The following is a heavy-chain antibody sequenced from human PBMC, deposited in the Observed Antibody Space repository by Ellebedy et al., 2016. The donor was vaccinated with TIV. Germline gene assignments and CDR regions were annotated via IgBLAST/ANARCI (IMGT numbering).Heavy chain of an antibody. CDR1: GFTFSSYG. CDR2: IWYDGSNK. D-gene: IGHD2-15*01. V-gene: IGHV3-33*01. J-gene: IGHJ4*02. Sequence: GGSLRLSXAASGFTFSSYGMHWVRQAPGKGLEWVAVIWYDGSNKYYADSVKGRFTISRDNSKNTLYLQMNSLRAEDTAVYYCATMGYCSGGSCYQFDYWGQGTLVTVSS. CDR3: ATMGYCSGGSCYQFDY.